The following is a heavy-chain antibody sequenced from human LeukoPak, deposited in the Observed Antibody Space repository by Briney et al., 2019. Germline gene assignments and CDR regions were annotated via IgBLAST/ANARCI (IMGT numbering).Heavy chain of an antibody. CDR3: SRWGDVRETFDI. J-gene: IGHJ3*02. CDR1: GFTFSSYS. D-gene: IGHD3-10*01. V-gene: IGHV3-21*01. Sequence: PGGSLRLSCADSGFTFSSYSMNWVRQAPGKGLEWASSMSSSRSYIYYADSVKGRFTISRDNAKNALYLQMNGLRAEDTAVYYGSRWGDVRETFDIWGQGTMVTVSS. CDR2: MSSSRSYI.